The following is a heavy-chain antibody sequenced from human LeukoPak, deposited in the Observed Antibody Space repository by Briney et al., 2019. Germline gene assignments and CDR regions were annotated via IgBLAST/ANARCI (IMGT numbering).Heavy chain of an antibody. CDR3: ARAVWAHFDS. D-gene: IGHD7-27*01. Sequence: PGGSLRLSCAASGFSISNYWMNWVRQAPGEGLEWVANIKQDGSEKNYVDSVKGRFTISRDNAKNSLILQMNSLRDEDTAVYYCARAVWAHFDSWGQGTLVSVSS. V-gene: IGHV3-7*01. J-gene: IGHJ4*02. CDR1: GFSISNYW. CDR2: IKQDGSEK.